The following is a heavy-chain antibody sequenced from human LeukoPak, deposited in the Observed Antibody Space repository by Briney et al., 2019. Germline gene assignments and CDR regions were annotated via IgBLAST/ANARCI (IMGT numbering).Heavy chain of an antibody. V-gene: IGHV4-59*05. CDR3: ASYYYLSGRYYNGIDY. J-gene: IGHJ4*02. Sequence: SETLSLTCTVSGGSISSYYWSWIRQPPGKGLEWIGSVCYSGTPYYNPSLRSRLTISGDTSKNQFSLKLSSVTAADTAIYYCASYYYLSGRYYNGIDYWGQGILVTVSS. CDR2: VCYSGTP. D-gene: IGHD3-10*01. CDR1: GGSISSYY.